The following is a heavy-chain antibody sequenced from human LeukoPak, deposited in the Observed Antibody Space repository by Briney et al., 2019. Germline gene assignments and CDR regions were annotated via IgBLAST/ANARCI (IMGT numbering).Heavy chain of an antibody. J-gene: IGHJ5*02. Sequence: SVKVSCKASGGTFSSYAISWVRQAPGQGLEWMGGIIPIFGTANYAQKFQGRVTITADESTSTAYMELSSLRSEDTAVYYCASRYYGSGSYFLGNWFDPWGQGTLVTVSP. V-gene: IGHV1-69*01. CDR3: ASRYYGSGSYFLGNWFDP. CDR2: IIPIFGTA. D-gene: IGHD3-10*01. CDR1: GGTFSSYA.